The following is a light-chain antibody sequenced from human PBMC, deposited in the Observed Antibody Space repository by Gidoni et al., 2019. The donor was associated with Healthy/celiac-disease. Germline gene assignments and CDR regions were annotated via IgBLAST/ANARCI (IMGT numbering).Light chain of an antibody. CDR1: QSISSY. CDR2: AAA. Sequence: DIQMTQSPSSLSASVGDRVTITRRASQSISSYLNWYQQKPGKAPKLLIYAAASLQGGVASRMRGSGSGAEDTITISSRLHEDYATYYCRQSDRTPFTFGQGTRLEIK. CDR3: RQSDRTPFT. J-gene: IGKJ5*01. V-gene: IGKV1-39*01.